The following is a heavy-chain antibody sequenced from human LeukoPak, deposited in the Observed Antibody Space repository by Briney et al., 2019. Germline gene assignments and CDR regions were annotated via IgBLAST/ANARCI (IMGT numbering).Heavy chain of an antibody. CDR3: ARDGGDYTLFDY. CDR1: GYTFTSYD. J-gene: IGHJ4*02. CDR2: MNPNSGNT. V-gene: IGHV1-8*03. D-gene: IGHD4-17*01. Sequence: ASVKVSCQASGYTFTSYDINWVRQATGQGLEWMGWMNPNSGNTGYAQKFQGRVTITRNTSISTAYMELSSLRSEDTAVYYCARDGGDYTLFDYWGQGTLVTVSS.